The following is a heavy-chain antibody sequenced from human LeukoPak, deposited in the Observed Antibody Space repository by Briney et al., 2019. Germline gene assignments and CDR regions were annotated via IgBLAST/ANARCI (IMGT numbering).Heavy chain of an antibody. CDR1: GFTFSNYA. J-gene: IGHJ4*02. Sequence: GASLRLSCVASGFTFSNYAMSWVRQAPGKGLEWVSAITGSGTSTYYADSLKGRFTISRDNSENTVFLQMNSLRHEDTAIYYCVIWGDYDVLTGYYVPDYWGQGTLVTVSS. CDR2: ITGSGTST. CDR3: VIWGDYDVLTGYYVPDY. D-gene: IGHD3-9*01. V-gene: IGHV3-23*01.